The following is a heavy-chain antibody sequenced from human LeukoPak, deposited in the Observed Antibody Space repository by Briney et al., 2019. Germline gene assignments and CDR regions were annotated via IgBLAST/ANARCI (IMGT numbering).Heavy chain of an antibody. Sequence: PGRSLRLSCAASGFTFSSYGMHWVRQAPGKGLEWVAVISYDGSNKYYADSVKGRFTVSRDNSKNTLYLQMNSLRAEDTAVYYCAKDKEWLNFYYYMDVWGKGTTVTVSS. D-gene: IGHD3-3*01. CDR3: AKDKEWLNFYYYMDV. J-gene: IGHJ6*03. CDR1: GFTFSSYG. V-gene: IGHV3-30*18. CDR2: ISYDGSNK.